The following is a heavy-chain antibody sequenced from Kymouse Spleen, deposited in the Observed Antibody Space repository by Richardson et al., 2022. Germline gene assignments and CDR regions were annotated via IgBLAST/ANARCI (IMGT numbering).Heavy chain of an antibody. J-gene: IGHJ3*02. V-gene: IGHV4-39*01. D-gene: IGHD1-7*01. CDR2: IYYSGST. Sequence: QLQLQESGPGLVKPSETLSLTCTVSGGSISSSSYYWGWIRQPPGKGLEWIGSIYYSGSTYYNPSLKSRVTISVDTSKNQFSLKLSSVTAADTAVYYCARQVTGTTAFDIWGQGTMVTVSS. CDR1: GGSISSSSYY. CDR3: ARQVTGTTAFDI.